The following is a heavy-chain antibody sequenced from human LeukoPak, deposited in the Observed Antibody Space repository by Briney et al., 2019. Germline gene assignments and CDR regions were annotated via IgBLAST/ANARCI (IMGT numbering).Heavy chain of an antibody. J-gene: IGHJ5*02. CDR2: ISVDSDTI. CDR3: ARGRLVRTVPALFDP. V-gene: IGHV3-48*04. CDR1: GFTFSTYA. D-gene: IGHD6-19*01. Sequence: GGSLRLSCAASGFTFSTYAMNWVRQAPGKGLEWVSYISVDSDTIHYADSVKGRFTISRDNARNSLYLQMNSLRAEDTAVYFCARGRLVRTVPALFDPWGQGTLVIVSS.